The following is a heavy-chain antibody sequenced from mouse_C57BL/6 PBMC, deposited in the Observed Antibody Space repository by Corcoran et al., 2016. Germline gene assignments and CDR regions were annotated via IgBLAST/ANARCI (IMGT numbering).Heavy chain of an antibody. Sequence: QVQLQQPGPELLKPGASVKLSCKASGYTFTSYWMHWVKQRPGQGLEWIGNINPSNGGTNYNEKFKSKAKLTVDKSSSTAYMQLSSLTSEDSAVYYCGRNYGSSLYYFDYWGQGTTLTVSS. CDR2: INPSNGGT. CDR3: GRNYGSSLYYFDY. CDR1: GYTFTSYW. D-gene: IGHD1-1*01. J-gene: IGHJ2*01. V-gene: IGHV1-53*01.